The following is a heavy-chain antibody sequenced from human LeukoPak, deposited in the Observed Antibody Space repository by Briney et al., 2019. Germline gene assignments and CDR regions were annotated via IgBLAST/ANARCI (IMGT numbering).Heavy chain of an antibody. CDR1: GFTVSNTF. CDR2: IYTIGTT. Sequence: GGSLRLSCAASGFTVSNTFMSWVRQAPGKGLEWVSVIYTIGTTYYADSVKGRFTISGDNSKNTLYLQMNSLRAEDTAVYYCARGSGWLDYWGQGTLVTVSS. J-gene: IGHJ4*02. D-gene: IGHD6-19*01. CDR3: ARGSGWLDY. V-gene: IGHV3-53*01.